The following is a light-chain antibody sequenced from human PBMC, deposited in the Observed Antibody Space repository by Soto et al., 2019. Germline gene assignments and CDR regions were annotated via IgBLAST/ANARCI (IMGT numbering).Light chain of an antibody. J-gene: IGLJ1*01. CDR3: SSYSISTDYL. CDR1: SSDVGGYDY. CDR2: EVS. V-gene: IGLV2-14*01. Sequence: QSVLTQPASVSGSPGQSITISCTGTSSDVGGYDYVSWYQLHPGKAPKLMIFEVSNRPSGVSYRFSGSKSGNTASLTISGLQAEDEADYFCSSYSISTDYLLGTGTKLTVL.